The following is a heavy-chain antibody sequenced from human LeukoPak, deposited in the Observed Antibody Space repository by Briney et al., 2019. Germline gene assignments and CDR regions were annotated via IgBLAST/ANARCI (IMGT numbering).Heavy chain of an antibody. D-gene: IGHD5-18*01. CDR2: ISDDRSNR. V-gene: IGHV3-30*03. CDR1: GFTFNSYG. Sequence: PGRSLRLSCVASGFTFNSYGVRWVRQAPGKGLEWVAFISDDRSNRYYGDPVKGRFTISRDNSKNTLYLQMNSLRADDTAVYYCARGYNYASYFDYWGQGTLVTVSS. J-gene: IGHJ4*02. CDR3: ARGYNYASYFDY.